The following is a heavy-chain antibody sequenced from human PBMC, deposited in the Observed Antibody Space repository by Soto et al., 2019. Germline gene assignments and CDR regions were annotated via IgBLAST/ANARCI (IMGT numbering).Heavy chain of an antibody. CDR2: IYYSGST. V-gene: IGHV4-61*01. CDR3: AREYYYDSSGYSYGMDV. CDR1: GGSVSSGSYY. Sequence: PSETLSLTCTVSGGSVSSGSYYWSWIRQPPGKGLEWIGYIYYSGSTNYNPSLKSRVTISVDTSKNQFSLKLSSVTAADTAVYYCAREYYYDSSGYSYGMDVWGQGTTVTVSS. D-gene: IGHD3-22*01. J-gene: IGHJ6*02.